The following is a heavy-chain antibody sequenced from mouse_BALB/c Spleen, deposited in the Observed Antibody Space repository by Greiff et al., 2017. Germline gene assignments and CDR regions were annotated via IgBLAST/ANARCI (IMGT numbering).Heavy chain of an antibody. D-gene: IGHD2-14*01. CDR3: ARREVGTGYDYFDY. V-gene: IGHV3-2*02. CDR1: GYSITSDYA. CDR2: ISYSGST. Sequence: EVKLMESGPGLVKPSQSLSLTCTVTGYSITSDYAWNWIRQFPGNKLEWMGYISYSGSTSYNPSLKSRISITRDTSKNQFFLQLNSVTTEDTATYYCARREVGTGYDYFDYWGQGTTLTVSS. J-gene: IGHJ2*01.